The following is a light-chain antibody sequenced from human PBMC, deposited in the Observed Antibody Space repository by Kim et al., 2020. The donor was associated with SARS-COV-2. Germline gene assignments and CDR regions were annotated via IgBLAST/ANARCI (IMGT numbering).Light chain of an antibody. CDR3: AVWVASLNSWV. Sequence: QSVLTQPPSASGTPGQRVTISCSGTTSDIGRHVVNWYQQVPGTAPKLLIYSNTDRPSGVPDRFSGSKSGTSASLDISGLLSEDEADYYCAVWVASLNSWVFGGGTKLTVL. CDR1: TSDIGRHV. V-gene: IGLV1-44*01. CDR2: SNT. J-gene: IGLJ3*02.